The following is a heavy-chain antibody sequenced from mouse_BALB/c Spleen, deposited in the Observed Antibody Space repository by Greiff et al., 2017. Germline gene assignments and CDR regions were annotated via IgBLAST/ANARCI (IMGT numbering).Heavy chain of an antibody. CDR1: GYTFTDYA. Sequence: QVQLQQSGAELVRPGVSVKISCKGSGYTFTDYAMHWVKQSHAKSLEWIGVISTYYGDASYNQKFKGKATMTVDKSSSTAYMELARLTSEDSAIYYCARGGYDGYNYFDYWGQGTTLTDSS. CDR3: ARGGYDGYNYFDY. V-gene: IGHV1S137*01. D-gene: IGHD2-3*01. CDR2: ISTYYGDA. J-gene: IGHJ2*01.